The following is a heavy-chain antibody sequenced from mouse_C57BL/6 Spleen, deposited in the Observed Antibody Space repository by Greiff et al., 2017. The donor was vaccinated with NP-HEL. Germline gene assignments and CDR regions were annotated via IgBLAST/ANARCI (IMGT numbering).Heavy chain of an antibody. CDR2: IDPEDGET. Sequence: EVKLMESGAELVKPGASVKLSCTASGFNIKDYYMHWVKQRTEQGLEWIGRIDPEDGETKYAPKFQGKATITADTSSNTAYLQLSSLTSEDTAVYYCARSTTVVATFDYWGQGTTLTVSS. V-gene: IGHV14-2*01. J-gene: IGHJ2*01. CDR3: ARSTTVVATFDY. D-gene: IGHD1-1*01. CDR1: GFNIKDYY.